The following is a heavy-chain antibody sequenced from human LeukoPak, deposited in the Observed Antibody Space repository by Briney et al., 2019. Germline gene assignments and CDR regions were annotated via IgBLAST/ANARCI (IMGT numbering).Heavy chain of an antibody. CDR1: GYTFTSYG. CDR2: ISAYNGNT. J-gene: IGHJ6*02. D-gene: IGHD6-6*01. Sequence: ASVKVSCKASGYTFTSYGISWVRQAPGQGLEWMGWISAYNGNTNYAQKLQGRVTMTTDTSTSTAYMELRSLRSDDTAVYYCVRDSSSSSYYYYYGMDVWGQGTTVTVSS. V-gene: IGHV1-18*01. CDR3: VRDSSSSSYYYYYGMDV.